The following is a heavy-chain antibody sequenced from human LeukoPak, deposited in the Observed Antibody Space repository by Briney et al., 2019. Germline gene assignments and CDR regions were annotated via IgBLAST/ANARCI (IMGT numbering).Heavy chain of an antibody. Sequence: PSETLSLTCAVYGGSFSGYYWSWIRQPPGKGLEWIGEINHSGSTNYNPSLKSRVTISVDTSKNQFSLKLSSVTAADTAVYYCARDGAVDILTGYGAFDIWGQGTMVTVSS. V-gene: IGHV4-34*01. CDR3: ARDGAVDILTGYGAFDI. D-gene: IGHD3-9*01. CDR2: INHSGST. J-gene: IGHJ3*02. CDR1: GGSFSGYY.